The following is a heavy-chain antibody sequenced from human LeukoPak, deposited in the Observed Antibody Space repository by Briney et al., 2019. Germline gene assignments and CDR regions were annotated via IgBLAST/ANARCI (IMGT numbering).Heavy chain of an antibody. CDR2: ITISGGST. CDR3: AKGIAVAGSSYFDY. J-gene: IGHJ4*02. CDR1: GFTFSSYD. Sequence: GGSLRLSCAASGFTFSSYDMSWVRQAPGKGLEWVSSITISGGSTFYADSVMGRFTISRDNYKNTLYLQMNSLRAEDTAVYYCAKGIAVAGSSYFDYWGQGTLVTVSS. D-gene: IGHD6-19*01. V-gene: IGHV3-23*01.